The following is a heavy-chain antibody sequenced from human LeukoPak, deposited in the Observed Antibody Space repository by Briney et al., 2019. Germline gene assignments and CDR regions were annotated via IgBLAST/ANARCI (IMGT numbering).Heavy chain of an antibody. CDR3: ARNPGYDRGWYYFDY. J-gene: IGHJ4*02. D-gene: IGHD6-19*01. CDR2: IIGSGGRT. CDR1: GFTFSNYA. Sequence: PGESLRLSCPASGFTFSNYAISWVRQAPGKGLEWVSIIIGSGGRTHYADSVKGRFTISRDNSENTLYLQMNSLRADDTAVYYCARNPGYDRGWYYFDYWGQGTLVTVSS. V-gene: IGHV3-23*01.